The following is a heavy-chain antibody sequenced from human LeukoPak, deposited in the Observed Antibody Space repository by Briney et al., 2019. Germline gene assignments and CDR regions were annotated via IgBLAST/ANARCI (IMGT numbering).Heavy chain of an antibody. CDR1: GGTFSSYA. D-gene: IGHD6-13*01. Sequence: GASVKVSCKXSGGTFSSYAISWVRQAPGQGLEWMGGIIPIFGTANYAQKFQGRVTITTDESTSTAYMELSSLRSEDTAVYYCARVGYGGGAFDIWGQGKMVTVSS. J-gene: IGHJ3*02. V-gene: IGHV1-69*05. CDR3: ARVGYGGGAFDI. CDR2: IIPIFGTA.